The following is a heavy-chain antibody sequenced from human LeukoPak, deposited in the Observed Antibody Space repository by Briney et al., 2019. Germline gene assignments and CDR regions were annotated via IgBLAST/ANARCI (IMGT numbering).Heavy chain of an antibody. J-gene: IGHJ4*02. CDR2: IYYSGST. D-gene: IGHD6-19*01. Sequence: SETLSLTCTVSGGSISSYYRSWIRQPPGKGLEWIGYIYYSGSTNYNPSLKSRVTISVDTSKNQFSLKLSSVTAADTAVYYCAAEENSSGWYQVDYWGQGTLVTVSS. CDR1: GGSISSYY. CDR3: AAEENSSGWYQVDY. V-gene: IGHV4-59*01.